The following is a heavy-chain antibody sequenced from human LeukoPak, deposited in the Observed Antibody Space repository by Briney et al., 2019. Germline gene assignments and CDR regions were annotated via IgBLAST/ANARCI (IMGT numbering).Heavy chain of an antibody. CDR1: GFTFSSYS. CDR2: ISSSSSYI. Sequence: PGGSLRLSCAASGFTFSSYSMNWVRQAPGKGLEWVSSISSSSSYIYYADSVKGRFTISRDNAKNSLYLQMNSLRAEDTAVYYCARYCSSTSCHYEDYGMDVWGQGTTVTVSS. V-gene: IGHV3-21*01. CDR3: ARYCSSTSCHYEDYGMDV. D-gene: IGHD2-2*01. J-gene: IGHJ6*02.